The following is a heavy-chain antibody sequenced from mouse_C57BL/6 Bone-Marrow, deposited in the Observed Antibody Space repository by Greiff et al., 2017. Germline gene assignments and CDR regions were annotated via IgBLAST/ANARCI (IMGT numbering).Heavy chain of an antibody. V-gene: IGHV1-15*01. CDR1: GYTFTDYE. CDR3: TRFTTVVATGGLAGTWYFDV. D-gene: IGHD1-1*01. CDR2: IDPETGGT. Sequence: VQLQQSGAELVRPGASVTLSCKASGYTFTDYEMHWVKQTPVHGLEWIGAIDPETGGTAYNQKFKGKAILTADKSSSTAYMELRSLTSEDSAVYYCTRFTTVVATGGLAGTWYFDVWGTGTTVTVSS. J-gene: IGHJ1*03.